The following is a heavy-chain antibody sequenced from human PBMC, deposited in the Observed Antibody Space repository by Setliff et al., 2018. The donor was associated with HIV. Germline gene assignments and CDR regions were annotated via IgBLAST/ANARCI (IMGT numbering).Heavy chain of an antibody. J-gene: IGHJ3*02. D-gene: IGHD2-8*01. V-gene: IGHV4-59*08. CDR2: IHYSGAT. CDR1: GGSISSHY. Sequence: TVSGGSISSHYWIWIRQPPGKGLEWIGYIHYSGATNYNPSLKSRVTISLGTSRTQFSLRLSSVTAADTAVYYCARHSPNVGVRGDAFDIWGQGTVVTVSS. CDR3: ARHSPNVGVRGDAFDI.